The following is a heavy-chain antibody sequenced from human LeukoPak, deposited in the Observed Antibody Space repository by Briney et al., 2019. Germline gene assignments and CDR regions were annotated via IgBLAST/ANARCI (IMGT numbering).Heavy chain of an antibody. V-gene: IGHV4-4*07. D-gene: IGHD1-26*01. Sequence: SETPSLTCTVSGGSISSYYWSWIRQPAGKGLEWIGRIYTSGSTNYNPSLKSRVTMSVDTSKNQFSLKLSSVTAADTAVYYCARDGFDGSYYYYYMDVWGKGTTVTVSS. CDR2: IYTSGST. J-gene: IGHJ6*03. CDR1: GGSISSYY. CDR3: ARDGFDGSYYYYYMDV.